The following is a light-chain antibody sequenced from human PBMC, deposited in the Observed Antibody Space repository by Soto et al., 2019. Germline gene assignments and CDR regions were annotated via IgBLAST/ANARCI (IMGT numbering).Light chain of an antibody. CDR3: QHRNNWPPIT. Sequence: EIVLTQSPATLSLSPGERATLSCRASQSIGRDLGWYQQKPGQAPRLLMYGASSRATGIPARFSATGSGTDFTLTISSLEPEDFEVYYCQHRNNWPPITFGQGTRVEIK. CDR1: QSIGRD. J-gene: IGKJ5*01. CDR2: GAS. V-gene: IGKV3-11*01.